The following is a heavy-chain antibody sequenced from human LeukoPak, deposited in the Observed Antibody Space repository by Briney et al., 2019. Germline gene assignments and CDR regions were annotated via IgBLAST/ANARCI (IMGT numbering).Heavy chain of an antibody. CDR1: GFTFSSYW. J-gene: IGHJ3*02. CDR2: INSDGSSK. V-gene: IGHV3-74*01. D-gene: IGHD3-16*02. CDR3: ARGPRGDHVCGSYHTTIDAFDI. Sequence: GGSLRLSCAASGFTFSSYWMHWVRQAPGKGLVWVSRINSDGSSKSYADSVKGRFTISRDNAKNTLYLQMNSLRAEDTAVYYCARGPRGDHVCGSYHTTIDAFDIWGQETMVTVSS.